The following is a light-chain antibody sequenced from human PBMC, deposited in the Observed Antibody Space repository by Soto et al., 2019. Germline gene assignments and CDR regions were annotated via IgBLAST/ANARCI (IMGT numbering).Light chain of an antibody. J-gene: IGKJ5*01. Sequence: EIVMTQSPGTLSVSPGERATLSCRAGQGVTTNFAWYQQKSGQSPRPLIYDVSIRATGVPARFSGTGSETDFTLTISGLQSEDSAVYFCQQYNNWPFSFGQGTRLEI. CDR3: QQYNNWPFS. V-gene: IGKV3-15*01. CDR2: DVS. CDR1: QGVTTN.